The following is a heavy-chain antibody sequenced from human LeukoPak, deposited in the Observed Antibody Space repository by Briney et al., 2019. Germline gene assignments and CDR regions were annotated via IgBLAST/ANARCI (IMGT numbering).Heavy chain of an antibody. Sequence: GESLQISCKGSGYRFTNYWIAWVRQMPGKGLECMGIIYPGGSDTRYSPSFQGQVTISADKSINTAYLQWSSLKASDTAMYYCARHMTEGSGYYRFDYWGQGTLVTVSS. CDR3: ARHMTEGSGYYRFDY. CDR1: GYRFTNYW. J-gene: IGHJ4*02. CDR2: IYPGGSDT. V-gene: IGHV5-51*01. D-gene: IGHD3-22*01.